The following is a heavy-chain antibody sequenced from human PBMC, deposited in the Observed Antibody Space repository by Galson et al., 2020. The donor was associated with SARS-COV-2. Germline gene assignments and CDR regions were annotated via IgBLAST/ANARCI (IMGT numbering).Heavy chain of an antibody. J-gene: IGHJ6*03. D-gene: IGHD3-3*01. Sequence: GESLKISCTASGFTFGDYAMSWVRQAPGQGLEWVGFIRSKAYGGTTEYAASVKGRFTISRDDSKSIAYMQMNSLKTEDTAVYYWTRNDFWSGYDMDVWGKGTTVTVSS. CDR2: IRSKAYGGTT. CDR1: GFTFGDYA. V-gene: IGHV3-49*04. CDR3: TRNDFWSGYDMDV.